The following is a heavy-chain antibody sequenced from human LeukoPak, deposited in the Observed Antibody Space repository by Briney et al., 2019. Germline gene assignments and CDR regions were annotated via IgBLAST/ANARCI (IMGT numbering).Heavy chain of an antibody. Sequence: SETLSLTCTVSGGSISSYYWSWIRQPAGKGLEWIGRIYTSGSTNYNPSLKSRVTMSVDTSKNQFSLKLSSVTAADTAVYYCARSYCGGDCYPPYYYYMDVWGKGTTVTVSS. J-gene: IGHJ6*03. CDR1: GGSISSYY. CDR2: IYTSGST. V-gene: IGHV4-4*07. D-gene: IGHD2-21*01. CDR3: ARSYCGGDCYPPYYYYMDV.